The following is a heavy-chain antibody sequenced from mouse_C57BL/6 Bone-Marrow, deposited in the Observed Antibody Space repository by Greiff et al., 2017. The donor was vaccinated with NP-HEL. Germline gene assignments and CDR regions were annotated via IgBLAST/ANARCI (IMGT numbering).Heavy chain of an antibody. CDR2: SRNKANDYTT. CDR3: ARSYYGNPYWYFDV. Sequence: EVKLVESGGGLVQSGRSLRLSCAPSGFTFSDFYMEWVRQAPGKGLEWIAASRNKANDYTTEYSASVKGRFIVSRDTSQSILYLQMNALRAEDTAIYYCARSYYGNPYWYFDVWGTGTTVTVSS. J-gene: IGHJ1*03. D-gene: IGHD2-10*01. V-gene: IGHV7-1*01. CDR1: GFTFSDFY.